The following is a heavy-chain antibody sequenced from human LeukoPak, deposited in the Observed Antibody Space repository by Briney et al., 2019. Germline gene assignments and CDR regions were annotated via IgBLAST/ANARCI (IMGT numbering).Heavy chain of an antibody. CDR3: AKTFFRTTAFDY. CDR1: GFTLDDYA. CDR2: ISWNSGSI. Sequence: PGRSLRLSCAASGFTLDDYAMHWVRQAPGKGLEWVSGISWNSGSIGYADSVKGRFTISRDNAKNSLYLQMNSLRAEDTALYYCAKTFFRTTAFDYWGQGTLVTVSS. D-gene: IGHD4-17*01. J-gene: IGHJ4*02. V-gene: IGHV3-9*01.